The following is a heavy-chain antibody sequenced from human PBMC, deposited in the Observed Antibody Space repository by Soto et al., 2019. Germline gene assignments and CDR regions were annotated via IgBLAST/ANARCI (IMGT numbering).Heavy chain of an antibody. J-gene: IGHJ6*03. CDR1: GFTFSSSD. D-gene: IGHD5-18*01. CDR3: VRGKSGYSYRKYYYYYMDV. CDR2: IGGAGDT. V-gene: IGHV3-13*01. Sequence: GGSLRLSCAASGFTFSSSDMYWVRQVTGKGLEWVSGIGGAGDTYYAASVKGRFTVSRDNAKNSLSLQMNSLRAGDSAVYYCVRGKSGYSYRKYYYYYMDVWGKGTTVTVSS.